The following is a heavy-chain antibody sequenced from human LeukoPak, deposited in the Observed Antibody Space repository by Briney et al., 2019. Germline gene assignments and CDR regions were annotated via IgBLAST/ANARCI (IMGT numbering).Heavy chain of an antibody. D-gene: IGHD5-24*01. Sequence: PGGSLRLSCAASGFTFSSYAMHWVRQAPGKGLEWVAVISYDGSNKYYADSVKGRFTISRDNAKNSLYLEMNSLSADDTALYYCARDGSPEASINYFDTWGQGTPVTVSS. CDR2: ISYDGSNK. CDR1: GFTFSSYA. CDR3: ARDGSPEASINYFDT. J-gene: IGHJ5*02. V-gene: IGHV3-30*04.